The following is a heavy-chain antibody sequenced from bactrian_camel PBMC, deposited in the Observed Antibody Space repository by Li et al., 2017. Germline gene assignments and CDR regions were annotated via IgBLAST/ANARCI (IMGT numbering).Heavy chain of an antibody. J-gene: IGHJ6*01. D-gene: IGHD1*01. CDR2: LNTDGRNT. CDR1: GFTFSNYW. V-gene: IGHV3S6*01. CDR3: AAERYVPDAEFGY. Sequence: HVQLVESGGGSVQAGGSLRLSCAASGFTFSNYWMYWVRQAPEKGLEWVSSLNTDGRNTYYADSVKGRFTISRDNAENTVYLQMNSLRHEDTALYYCAAERYVPDAEFGYWGQGTQVTVS.